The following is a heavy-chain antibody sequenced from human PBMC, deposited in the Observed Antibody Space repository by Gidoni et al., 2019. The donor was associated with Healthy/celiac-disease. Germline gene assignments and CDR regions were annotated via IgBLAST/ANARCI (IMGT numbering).Heavy chain of an antibody. CDR1: GFTFSRYS. J-gene: IGHJ4*02. D-gene: IGHD1-26*01. CDR2: ISSSSSYI. Sequence: EVQLVESGGGLVKPGGSLRLACAASGFTFSRYSMNWVRQAPGKGLEWVSSISSSSSYIYYADSVKGRFTISRDNAKNSLYLQMNSLRAEDTAVYYCARAYSGTLDYWGQGTLVTVSS. CDR3: ARAYSGTLDY. V-gene: IGHV3-21*01.